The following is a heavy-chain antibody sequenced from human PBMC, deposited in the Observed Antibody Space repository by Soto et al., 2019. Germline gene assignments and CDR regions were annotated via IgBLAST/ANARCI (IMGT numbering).Heavy chain of an antibody. CDR2: IIPILGIA. V-gene: IGHV1-69*02. D-gene: IGHD3-10*01. CDR3: GGVGSGIYYGLSCSFDL. CDR1: GGTFSSYT. Sequence: QVQLVQSGAEVKKPGSSVKVSCKASGGTFSSYTISWVRQAPGQGLEWMGRIIPILGIANYAQKFQGRVTITADKPPSTAYRGLSSLSSEDPAFFYWGGVGSGIYYGLSCSFDLWGRGPLVTVSS. J-gene: IGHJ2*01.